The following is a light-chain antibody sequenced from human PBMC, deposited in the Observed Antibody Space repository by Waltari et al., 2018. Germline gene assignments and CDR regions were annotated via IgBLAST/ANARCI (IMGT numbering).Light chain of an antibody. CDR1: QSVSSSY. V-gene: IGKV3-20*01. CDR2: GAS. Sequence: EIVLTQSPATLSLSPGERATLSCRASQSVSSSYLAWYQQKPGQAPRLLIYGASSRATGIPDRVGGSGSGTDFTLTISRLEPEDFAVYYGQQYGSSPTFGPGTKVDIK. CDR3: QQYGSSPT. J-gene: IGKJ3*01.